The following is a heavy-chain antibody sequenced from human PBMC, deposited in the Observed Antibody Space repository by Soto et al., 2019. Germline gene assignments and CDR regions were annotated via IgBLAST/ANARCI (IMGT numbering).Heavy chain of an antibody. Sequence: ASVKVSCKASGYNFTSYYMHWVRQAPGQGLEWMGIIDPSGGSTSYAQKFQGRVSMTRDTSTSTVYMDLSSLTSEDTAVYYCARDLTGGPTYYDFWSGHSPVDYWGLGTLVTVSS. J-gene: IGHJ4*02. CDR1: GYNFTSYY. CDR2: IDPSGGST. D-gene: IGHD3-3*01. V-gene: IGHV1-46*03. CDR3: ARDLTGGPTYYDFWSGHSPVDY.